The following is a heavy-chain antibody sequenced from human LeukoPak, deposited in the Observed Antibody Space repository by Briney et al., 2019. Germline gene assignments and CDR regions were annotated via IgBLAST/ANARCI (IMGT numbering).Heavy chain of an antibody. Sequence: ASVKVSCKASGYIFTYRYLHWVRQAPGQALEWMGWITPFNGNTNYAQKLQDRVTIRSDRSMSTAYMELSSLRSEDTAMYYCARSGVSADDGEFDCWGQGTLVTVSS. J-gene: IGHJ4*02. V-gene: IGHV1-45*02. CDR1: GYIFTYRY. D-gene: IGHD1-1*01. CDR3: ARSGVSADDGEFDC. CDR2: ITPFNGNT.